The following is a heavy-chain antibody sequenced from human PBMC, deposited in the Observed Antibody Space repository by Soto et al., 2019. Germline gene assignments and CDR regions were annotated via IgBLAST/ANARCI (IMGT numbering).Heavy chain of an antibody. J-gene: IGHJ4*02. CDR1: GDTFSSYA. CDR3: ARWVNCYNFGY. CDR2: VIPIFGTT. Sequence: SVKVSFKAAGDTFSSYAYSWVRQAPGQWLEWMGGVIPIFGTTNYAQKFQGRVTITADKSTNTVFMELNGLRSDDTAMYYCARWVNCYNFGYWGQCTTVTISS. D-gene: IGHD2-21*01. V-gene: IGHV1-69*06.